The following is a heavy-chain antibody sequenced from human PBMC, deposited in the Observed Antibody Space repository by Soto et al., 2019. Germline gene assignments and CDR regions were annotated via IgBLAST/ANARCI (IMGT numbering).Heavy chain of an antibody. V-gene: IGHV4-39*01. CDR3: ASSYVWGSYRQEYYYYYYGMDV. Sequence: SETMSLTCTVSGGSISSSIYYWGWIRKPPGKGLEWIGSIYYSGSTYYNPSLKSRVTISVDTSKNQFSLKLSSVIAADTAVYYCASSYVWGSYRQEYYYYYYGMDVWGQGTTVTVSS. D-gene: IGHD3-16*02. CDR1: GGSISSSIYY. J-gene: IGHJ6*02. CDR2: IYYSGST.